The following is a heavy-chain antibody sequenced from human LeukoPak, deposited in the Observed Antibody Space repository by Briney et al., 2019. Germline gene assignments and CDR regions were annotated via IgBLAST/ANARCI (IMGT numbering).Heavy chain of an antibody. CDR1: GFTFSSYS. V-gene: IGHV3-21*01. Sequence: PGGSLRLSCAASGFTFSSYSVSWVRQAPGKGLEWVSSISSSGSNIHYADSVKGRFTISRDNAENSLYLQMTSLRAEDTAMYYCARALTPQKYCSSTSCWSGVCDYWGQGTLVTVSS. CDR3: ARALTPQKYCSSTSCWSGVCDY. J-gene: IGHJ4*02. CDR2: ISSSGSNI. D-gene: IGHD2-2*01.